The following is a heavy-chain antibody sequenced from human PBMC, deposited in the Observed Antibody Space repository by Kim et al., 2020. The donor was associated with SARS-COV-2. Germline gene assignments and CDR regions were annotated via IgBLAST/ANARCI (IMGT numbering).Heavy chain of an antibody. CDR2: IIPIFGTA. D-gene: IGHD3-10*01. V-gene: IGHV1-69*13. CDR3: ARGGWFGDHNEVDY. CDR1: GGTFSSYA. J-gene: IGHJ4*02. Sequence: SVKVSCKASGGTFSSYAISWVRQAPGQGLEWMGGIIPIFGTANYAQKFQGRVTITADESTSTAYMELSSLRSEDTAVYYCARGGWFGDHNEVDYWGQGTLVTVSS.